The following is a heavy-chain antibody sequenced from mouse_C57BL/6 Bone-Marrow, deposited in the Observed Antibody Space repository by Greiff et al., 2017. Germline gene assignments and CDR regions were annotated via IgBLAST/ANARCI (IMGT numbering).Heavy chain of an antibody. Sequence: VQLQQPGAELVRPGTSVKLSCKASGYTFTSYWMHWVKQRPGQGLEWIGVIDPSDSYTNYNQKFKGEATLTVDTSSITAYLQLSSLTSEDSAVYYCARRSDYWGQGTTLTVSS. J-gene: IGHJ2*01. CDR3: ARRSDY. CDR1: GYTFTSYW. CDR2: IDPSDSYT. V-gene: IGHV1-59*01.